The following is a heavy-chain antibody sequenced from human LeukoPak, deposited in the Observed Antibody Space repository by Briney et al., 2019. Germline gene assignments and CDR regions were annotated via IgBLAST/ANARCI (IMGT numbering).Heavy chain of an antibody. CDR2: ISYDRSNK. CDR3: ARAGFDFWSGPIDY. Sequence: GGSLRLSCAASGFTFSSYAMHWVRQAPGKGLEWVAVISYDRSNKYYADSVKGRFTISRDNSKNTLYLQMNSLRAEDTAVYYCARAGFDFWSGPIDYWGQGTLVTVSS. CDR1: GFTFSSYA. J-gene: IGHJ4*02. D-gene: IGHD3-3*01. V-gene: IGHV3-30-3*01.